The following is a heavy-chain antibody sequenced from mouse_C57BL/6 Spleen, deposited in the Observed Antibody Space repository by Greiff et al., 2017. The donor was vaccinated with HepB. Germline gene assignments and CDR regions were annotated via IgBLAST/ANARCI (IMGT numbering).Heavy chain of an antibody. Sequence: VQLQESGAELVKPGASVKLSCKASGYTFTSYWMHWVKQRPGRGLEWIGRIDPNSGGTKYNEKFKSKATLTVDKPSSTAYMQLSSLTAEDSAVYYCARGALFITTVVADYFDYWGQGTTLTVSS. D-gene: IGHD1-1*01. CDR2: IDPNSGGT. CDR1: GYTFTSYW. J-gene: IGHJ2*01. CDR3: ARGALFITTVVADYFDY. V-gene: IGHV1-72*01.